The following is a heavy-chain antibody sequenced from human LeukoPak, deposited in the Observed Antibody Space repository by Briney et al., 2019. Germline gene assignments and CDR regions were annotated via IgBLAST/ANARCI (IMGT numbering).Heavy chain of an antibody. V-gene: IGHV3-48*01. Sequence: GGSLRLSCAASGFTFSSYSKNWVRQAPGKGLEWVSYISSSSSTIYYADSVKGRFTISRDNAKNSLYLQMNSLRAEDTAVYYCARSPPLYYYDSSGYYPDYYGMDVWGQGTTVTVSS. CDR2: ISSSSSTI. J-gene: IGHJ6*02. CDR1: GFTFSSYS. D-gene: IGHD3-22*01. CDR3: ARSPPLYYYDSSGYYPDYYGMDV.